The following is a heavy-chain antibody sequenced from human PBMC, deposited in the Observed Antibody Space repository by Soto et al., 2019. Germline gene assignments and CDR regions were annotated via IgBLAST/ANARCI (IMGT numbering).Heavy chain of an antibody. CDR3: AKGPAVARTKLLDY. CDR2: ISYDGRHK. Sequence: PGGSLRLSCAASGFTFSGYGMHWVRKAPGNGLQWVAVISYDGRHKFYADSVKGRFTISRDNSKNTLYLQMDSLRAEDTAVYYCAKGPAVARTKLLDYWGQGTLVTVSS. J-gene: IGHJ4*02. V-gene: IGHV3-30*18. D-gene: IGHD6-19*01. CDR1: GFTFSGYG.